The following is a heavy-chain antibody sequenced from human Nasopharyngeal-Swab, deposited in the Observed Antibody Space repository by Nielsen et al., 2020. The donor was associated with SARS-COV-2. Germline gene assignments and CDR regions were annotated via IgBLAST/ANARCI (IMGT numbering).Heavy chain of an antibody. D-gene: IGHD1-26*01. CDR2: ISSSSSYI. CDR3: ARAGGATGDAFDI. J-gene: IGHJ3*02. CDR1: GFTFSSYS. V-gene: IGHV3-21*01. Sequence: GESLKISCAASGFTFSSYSMNWVRQAPGKGLEWVSSISSSSSYIYYADSVKGRFTISRDNAKNSLYLQMNSLRAEDTAVYYCARAGGATGDAFDIWGQWTMVTVSS.